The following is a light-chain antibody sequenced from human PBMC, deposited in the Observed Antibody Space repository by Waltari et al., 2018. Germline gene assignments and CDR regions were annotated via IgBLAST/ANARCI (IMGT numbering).Light chain of an antibody. CDR2: LGS. CDR1: QSLLHSNGYNY. CDR3: MQALQTPLT. V-gene: IGKV2-28*01. Sequence: DIVMTQSPLSLPVTPGEPASISCRSSQSLLHSNGYNYLDWYRQMPGQSPQLLIYLGSNRASGVPDRFSGSGSGTDFTLKISRVEAEDVGVYYCMQALQTPLTFGGGTKVEIK. J-gene: IGKJ4*01.